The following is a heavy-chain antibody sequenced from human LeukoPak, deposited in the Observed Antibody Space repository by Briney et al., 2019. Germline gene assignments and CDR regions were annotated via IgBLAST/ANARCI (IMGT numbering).Heavy chain of an antibody. CDR2: INHSGST. D-gene: IGHD3-22*01. J-gene: IGHJ5*02. V-gene: IGHV4-39*06. Sequence: SETLSLTCTVSGGSISSGGYYWSWIRQPPGKGLEWIGEINHSGSTNYNPSLKSRVTISVDTSKNQFPLKLSSVAAADTAVYYCARGLYDSSGYRWFDPWGQGTLVTVSS. CDR1: GGSISSGGYY. CDR3: ARGLYDSSGYRWFDP.